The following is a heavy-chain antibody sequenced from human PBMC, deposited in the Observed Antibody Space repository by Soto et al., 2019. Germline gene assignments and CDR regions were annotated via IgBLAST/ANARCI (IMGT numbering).Heavy chain of an antibody. V-gene: IGHV3-30-3*01. CDR1: GFTFSSYA. Sequence: QVQLVESGGGVVQPGRSLRLSCAASGFTFSSYAMHWVRQAPGKGLEWVAVISYDGSNKYYADSVKGRFTISRDNSKNTLYLQMNSLRAEDTAVYYCARALAYCGGDCYDSYLDYWGQGTLVTVSS. D-gene: IGHD2-21*02. J-gene: IGHJ4*02. CDR2: ISYDGSNK. CDR3: ARALAYCGGDCYDSYLDY.